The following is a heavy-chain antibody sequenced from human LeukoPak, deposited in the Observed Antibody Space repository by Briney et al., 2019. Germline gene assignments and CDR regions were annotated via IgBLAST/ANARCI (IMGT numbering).Heavy chain of an antibody. J-gene: IGHJ2*01. V-gene: IGHV4-4*07. CDR1: GGSISSYY. Sequence: SETLSLTCTVSGGSISSYYWSWIRQPAGKGLEWIGRIYTSGSTNYNPSLKSRVTMSVDTSKNQFSLKLSSVTAADTAVYYCARGGGSYYDRSHWYFDLWGRGTLVTVSS. D-gene: IGHD1-26*01. CDR2: IYTSGST. CDR3: ARGGGSYYDRSHWYFDL.